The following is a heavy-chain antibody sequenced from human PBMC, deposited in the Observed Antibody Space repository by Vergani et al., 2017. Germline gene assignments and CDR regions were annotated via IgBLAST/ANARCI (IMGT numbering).Heavy chain of an antibody. Sequence: EVALVQSGPEMRTPGESLKISCKGSDYSFGNYWIGWVRQMPGKGLEWMGIIYPADSDTRYSPSFQGQVTISADKSISTAFLQWDSLKASDTALYYCARHTTYTDSWGQGTLVTVSS. D-gene: IGHD1-1*01. CDR2: IYPADSDT. J-gene: IGHJ4*02. CDR3: ARHTTYTDS. V-gene: IGHV5-51*01. CDR1: DYSFGNYW.